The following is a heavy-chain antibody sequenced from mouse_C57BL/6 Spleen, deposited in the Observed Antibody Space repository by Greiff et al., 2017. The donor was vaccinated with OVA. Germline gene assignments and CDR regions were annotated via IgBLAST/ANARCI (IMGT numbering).Heavy chain of an antibody. CDR3: ARQFITTVVEDY. CDR1: GYTFTSYW. D-gene: IGHD1-1*01. J-gene: IGHJ2*01. V-gene: IGHV1-64*01. CDR2: IHPNSGST. Sequence: VQLQQPGAELVKPGASVKLSCKASGYTFTSYWMHWVKQRPGQGLEWIGMIHPNSGSTNYNEKFKSKATLTVDKSSSTAYMQLSSLTSEDSAVYYCARQFITTVVEDYWGQGTTLTVSS.